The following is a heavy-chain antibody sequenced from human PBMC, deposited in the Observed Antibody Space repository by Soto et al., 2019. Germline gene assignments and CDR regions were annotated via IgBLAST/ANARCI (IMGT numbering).Heavy chain of an antibody. CDR1: GGSFSGYY. V-gene: IGHV4-34*01. D-gene: IGHD3-9*01. CDR2: INHSGST. CDR3: ARLTYYDTLTGYYKAPKNWFDP. Sequence: PSETLSLTCAVYGGSFSGYYWSWIRQPPGKGLEWIGGINHSGSTNYNPSLKSRVTISVDTPKNQFSLKLSSVTAADTAVYYCARLTYYDTLTGYYKAPKNWFDPWGQGTLVTVSS. J-gene: IGHJ5*02.